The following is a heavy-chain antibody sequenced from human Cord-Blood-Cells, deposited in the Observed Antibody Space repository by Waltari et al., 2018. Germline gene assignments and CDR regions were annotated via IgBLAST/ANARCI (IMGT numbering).Heavy chain of an antibody. CDR2: IWYDGSNK. CDR3: ASGIAARDAFDI. D-gene: IGHD6-6*01. CDR1: GFTFSSYG. J-gene: IGHJ3*02. Sequence: QVQLVESGGGVVQPGRSLRLSCAASGFTFSSYGMHWVRQAPGKGLEWVAVIWYDGSNKYYADSVKGRFTISRDNSKNTLYLQMNSLRAEDMAVYYCASGIAARDAFDIWGQGTMVTVSS. V-gene: IGHV3-33*01.